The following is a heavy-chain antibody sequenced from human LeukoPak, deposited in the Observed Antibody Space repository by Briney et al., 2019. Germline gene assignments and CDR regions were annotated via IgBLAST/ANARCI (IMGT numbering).Heavy chain of an antibody. CDR2: IYYSGST. CDR3: ARVGISVTTGGHNWFDP. V-gene: IGHV4-59*01. J-gene: IGHJ5*02. CDR1: GGSISSYY. Sequence: SETLSLTCTVSGGSISSYYWSWIRQPPGKGLEWIGYIYYSGSTNYNPSLKSRVTISVDTSKSQFSLKLSSVTAADTAVYYCARVGISVTTGGHNWFDPWGQGTLVTVSS. D-gene: IGHD4-17*01.